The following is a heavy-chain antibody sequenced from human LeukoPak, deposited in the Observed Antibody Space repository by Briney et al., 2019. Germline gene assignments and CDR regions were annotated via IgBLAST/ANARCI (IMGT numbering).Heavy chain of an antibody. CDR1: GFTFSNAW. CDR2: IKSKTDGGTT. Sequence: PGGSLRLSCAASGFTFSNAWMSWVRQAPGKGLEWVSRIKSKTDGGTTDYAAPVKGRFTISRDDSKNTLYLQMNSLKTEDTAVYYCTTDRVAARPGGQGTLVTVSS. V-gene: IGHV3-15*01. CDR3: TTDRVAARP. D-gene: IGHD6-6*01. J-gene: IGHJ4*02.